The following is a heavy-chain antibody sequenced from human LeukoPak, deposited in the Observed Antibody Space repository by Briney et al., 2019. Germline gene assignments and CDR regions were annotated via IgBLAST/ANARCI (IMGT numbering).Heavy chain of an antibody. Sequence: QSGGSLRLSCATSGFTFSSYGMHWVRQVPGKGLEWVTVISHDAKSTYHVDSVRGRFTISRDNSENTLYLQMNSLRAEGTAVYYCARNFHRRLYDSSGYYPYWGQGTLVTVSS. D-gene: IGHD3-22*01. CDR1: GFTFSSYG. CDR3: ARNFHRRLYDSSGYYPY. CDR2: ISHDAKST. V-gene: IGHV3-33*08. J-gene: IGHJ4*02.